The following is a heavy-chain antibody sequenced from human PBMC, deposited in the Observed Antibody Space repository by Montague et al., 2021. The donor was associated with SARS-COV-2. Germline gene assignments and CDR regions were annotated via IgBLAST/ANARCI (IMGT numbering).Heavy chain of an antibody. CDR3: ARHGKTRIAMIVVVKGYFDY. V-gene: IGHV4-39*01. J-gene: IGHJ4*02. Sequence: SETLSLTCTVSGGSISSSSYYWGWIRQPPGKGPEWIGSIYYSGSTFYNPSLKSRVTISVDTSKNQFSLKLSSVTAADTAVYYCARHGKTRIAMIVVVKGYFDYWGQGTLVTVSS. CDR2: IYYSGST. D-gene: IGHD3-22*01. CDR1: GGSISSSSYY.